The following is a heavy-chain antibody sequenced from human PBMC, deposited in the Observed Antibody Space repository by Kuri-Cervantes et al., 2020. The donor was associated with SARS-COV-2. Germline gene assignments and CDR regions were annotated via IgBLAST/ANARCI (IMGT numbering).Heavy chain of an antibody. CDR2: ISAYNGNT. D-gene: IGHD6-13*01. J-gene: IGHJ4*01. Sequence: ASVKVSCKASGYTFTRYGISWVRQAPGQGLEWMGWISAYNGNTNYAQKLQGRVTMTTDTSTSTAYMELRSLRSDDTAVYYCAIRPYSSSSYASFDYWGHGNLVNVSS. CDR3: AIRPYSSSSYASFDY. CDR1: GYTFTRYG. V-gene: IGHV1-18*01.